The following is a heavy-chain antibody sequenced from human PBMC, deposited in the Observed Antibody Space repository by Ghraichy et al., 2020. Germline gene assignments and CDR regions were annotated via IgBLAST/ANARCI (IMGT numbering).Heavy chain of an antibody. V-gene: IGHV2-5*02. Sequence: SGPTLVKPTQTLTLTCTFSGFSLTTTGVGVGWIRQPPGKALEWLALIYWDNDKRYNPSLEGRLTLTRDTSNKVVLTMTNLDPLDAATYYCERSAVAGARPFDYWGQGTLVAVSS. CDR1: GFSLTTTGVG. D-gene: IGHD2-8*02. CDR3: ERSAVAGARPFDY. J-gene: IGHJ4*02. CDR2: IYWDNDK.